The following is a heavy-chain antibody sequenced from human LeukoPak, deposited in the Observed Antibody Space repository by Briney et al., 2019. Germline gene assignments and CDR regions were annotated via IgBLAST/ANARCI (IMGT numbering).Heavy chain of an antibody. V-gene: IGHV4-59*01. CDR2: VYHTGTS. D-gene: IGHD3-10*01. CDR1: GDSITGYY. Sequence: PSETLSLTCTVSGDSITGYYWTWVRQPPGKGLEWIGYVYHTGTSNYNPSVRSRITMSVDTSKNQYSMNLTSVTAADTAVYYCDRALDIWSALDYWGLGTLVSVSS. CDR3: DRALDIWSALDY. J-gene: IGHJ4*02.